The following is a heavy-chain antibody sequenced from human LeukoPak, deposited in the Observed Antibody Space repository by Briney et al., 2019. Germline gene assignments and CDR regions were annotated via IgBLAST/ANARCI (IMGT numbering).Heavy chain of an antibody. D-gene: IGHD3-3*01. J-gene: IGHJ4*02. CDR3: ARQARSLEARIRYFDY. Sequence: PGGSLRLSCAASGCTFSDYRMNWVRQAPGKGLEWVSYISSGGETIYYADSVKGRFTISRDNAKNSLYLQMNSLRAEDTAVYYCARQARSLEARIRYFDYWGQGTLVTVSS. V-gene: IGHV3-48*04. CDR2: ISSGGETI. CDR1: GCTFSDYR.